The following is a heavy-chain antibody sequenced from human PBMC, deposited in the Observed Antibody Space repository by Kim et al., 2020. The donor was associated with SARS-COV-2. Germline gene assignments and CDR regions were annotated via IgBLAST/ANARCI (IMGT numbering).Heavy chain of an antibody. V-gene: IGHV3-72*01. Sequence: GGSLRLSCAASGFIFSDHYMDWVRQAPGKGPEWIGRTRNQANSHTTEYAASVKGRFTISRDDSKNSVYLQMNSLEIEDTAVYYCARVFRFSGSFFMDYWGQGTLVTVSS. J-gene: IGHJ4*02. CDR1: GFIFSDHY. CDR3: ARVFRFSGSFFMDY. D-gene: IGHD1-26*01. CDR2: TRNQANSHTT.